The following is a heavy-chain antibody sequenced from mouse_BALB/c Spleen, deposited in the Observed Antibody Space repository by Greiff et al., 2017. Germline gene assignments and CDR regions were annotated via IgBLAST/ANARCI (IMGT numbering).Heavy chain of an antibody. D-gene: IGHD2-1*01. CDR3: ARQPYGNFAMDY. CDR2: ISSGGSYT. CDR1: GFTFSSYG. J-gene: IGHJ4*01. Sequence: EVHLVESGGDLVKPGGSLKLSCAASGFTFSSYGMSWVRQTPDKRLEWVATISSGGSYTYYPDSVKGRFTISRDNAKNTLYLQMSSLKSEDTAMYYCARQPYGNFAMDYWGQGTSVTVSS. V-gene: IGHV5-6*01.